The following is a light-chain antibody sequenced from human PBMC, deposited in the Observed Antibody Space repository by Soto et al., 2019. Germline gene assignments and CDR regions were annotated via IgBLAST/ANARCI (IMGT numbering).Light chain of an antibody. J-gene: IGKJ5*01. CDR1: QTISSGF. Sequence: EIGFAPAPGILDFSRGDRGTLSLRGSQTISSGFLAWYQQKVGQAPRLLIYDASNRATGVPDRFSGSGSGTDFTLTISRLEPEDFAVYHCQQYSSSPRTFGQGTRLEIK. V-gene: IGKV3-20*01. CDR3: QQYSSSPRT. CDR2: DAS.